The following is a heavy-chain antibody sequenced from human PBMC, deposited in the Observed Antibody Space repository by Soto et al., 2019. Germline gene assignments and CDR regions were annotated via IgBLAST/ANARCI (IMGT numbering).Heavy chain of an antibody. Sequence: GGFLRLSCAASGFTFSSYEMNWVRQAPGKGLEWVSYISSSGSTIYYADSVKGRFTISRDNAKNSLYLQMNSLRAEDTAVYYCACMYYYDSSGLDFDYWGQGTLVTVSS. CDR1: GFTFSSYE. J-gene: IGHJ4*02. CDR2: ISSSGSTI. D-gene: IGHD3-22*01. CDR3: ACMYYYDSSGLDFDY. V-gene: IGHV3-48*03.